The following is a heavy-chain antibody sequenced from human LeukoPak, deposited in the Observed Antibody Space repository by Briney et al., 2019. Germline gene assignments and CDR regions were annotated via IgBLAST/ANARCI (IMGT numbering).Heavy chain of an antibody. CDR2: MYSGGGSF. D-gene: IGHD3-10*01. CDR3: ATYPFRGDTHYFES. Sequence: SETLSLTCTVSGGSISSGSYYWSWIRQPAGKGLEWIGRMYSGGGSFDYNPSLESRVTISVDTSKIQFSLKLSSVTAADTAVYYCATYPFRGDTHYFESWGQGLLVTVSS. V-gene: IGHV4-61*02. J-gene: IGHJ4*02. CDR1: GGSISSGSYY.